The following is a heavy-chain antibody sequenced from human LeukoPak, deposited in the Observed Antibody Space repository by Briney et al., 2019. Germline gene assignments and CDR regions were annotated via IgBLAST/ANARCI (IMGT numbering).Heavy chain of an antibody. CDR3: ARDRFSGSYPLDY. CDR2: INSDGSST. CDR1: GFTFSSYW. J-gene: IGHJ4*02. Sequence: PGGSLRLSCAASGFTFSSYWMHWVRQAPGKGLVWVSRINSDGSSTSYADSVKGRFTISRDNAKNSLYLQMNSLRAEDTAVYYCARDRFSGSYPLDYWGQGTLVTVSS. V-gene: IGHV3-74*01. D-gene: IGHD1-26*01.